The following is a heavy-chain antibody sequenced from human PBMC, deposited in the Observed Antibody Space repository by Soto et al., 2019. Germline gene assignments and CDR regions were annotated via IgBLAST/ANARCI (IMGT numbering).Heavy chain of an antibody. CDR1: GGSISSNNW. Sequence: SETLSLTXAVSGGSISSNNWWTWVRQPPGKGLEWIGEIYDSGSTNYNPSLKSRVTISVDKSKNQFSLNLRSVTAADTAVYYCARNRRLSVAGTDYYGMDVWGQGTTVTVSS. J-gene: IGHJ6*02. D-gene: IGHD6-19*01. V-gene: IGHV4-4*02. CDR3: ARNRRLSVAGTDYYGMDV. CDR2: IYDSGST.